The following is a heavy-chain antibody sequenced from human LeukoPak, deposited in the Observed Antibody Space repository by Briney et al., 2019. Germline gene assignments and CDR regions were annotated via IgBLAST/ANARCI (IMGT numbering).Heavy chain of an antibody. CDR1: GYTFTSYD. J-gene: IGHJ6*03. CDR2: MNPNSGNT. V-gene: IGHV1-8*03. Sequence: ASVKVSCKASGYTFTSYDINWVRQATGQGLEWMGWMNPNSGNTGYAQKFQGRVTITRNTSISTAYMELSSLRSEDTAVYYCARGDYGSGSYSDYYMDVWGKGTTVTVSS. CDR3: ARGDYGSGSYSDYYMDV. D-gene: IGHD3-10*01.